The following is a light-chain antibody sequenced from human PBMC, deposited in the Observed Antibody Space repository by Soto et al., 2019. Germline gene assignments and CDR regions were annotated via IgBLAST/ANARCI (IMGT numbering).Light chain of an antibody. CDR3: SSYTSRSTLYV. CDR1: SSDVGGYNY. J-gene: IGLJ1*01. CDR2: EVS. V-gene: IGLV2-14*01. Sequence: QSALTQPASVSGSPGQSITISCTGTSSDVGGYNYVSWYQQHPGKAPKLMIYEVSNRPSGVSNRFSGSKSDNTASLTISGPQAEDEADYYGSSYTSRSTLYVFGTGTKLTVL.